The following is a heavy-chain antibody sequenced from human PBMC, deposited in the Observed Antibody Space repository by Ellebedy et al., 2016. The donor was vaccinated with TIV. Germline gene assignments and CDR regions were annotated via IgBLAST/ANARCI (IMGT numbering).Heavy chain of an antibody. Sequence: SETLSLXXTVSGGSISSYYWSWIRQPPGKGLEWIGYIYYSGSTNYNPSLKSRVTISVDTSKNQFSLKLSSVTAADTAVYYCARGLYDYIWGSYRYPDYWGQGTLVTVSS. D-gene: IGHD3-16*02. J-gene: IGHJ4*02. V-gene: IGHV4-59*12. CDR1: GGSISSYY. CDR3: ARGLYDYIWGSYRYPDY. CDR2: IYYSGST.